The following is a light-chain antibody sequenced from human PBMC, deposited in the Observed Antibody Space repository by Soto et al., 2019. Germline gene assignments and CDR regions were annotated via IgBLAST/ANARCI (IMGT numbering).Light chain of an antibody. CDR1: SSDVGYYNY. Sequence: QSVLTQPASVSGSPGQSITISCTGTSSDVGYYNYVSWYQQHPGKAPQLIIFQVTNRASGISARFSGSKSGDTASLTISGLQAEDEADYYCSSYTTSSSLYVFGIGTKVTV. CDR3: SSYTTSSSLYV. V-gene: IGLV2-14*01. CDR2: QVT. J-gene: IGLJ1*01.